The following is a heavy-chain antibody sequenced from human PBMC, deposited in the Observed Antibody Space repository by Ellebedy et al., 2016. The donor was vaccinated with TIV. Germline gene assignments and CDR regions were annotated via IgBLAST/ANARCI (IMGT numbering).Heavy chain of an antibody. CDR3: AKLDSSGYYYGRFDY. CDR1: GFTFRNFA. V-gene: IGHV3-23*01. J-gene: IGHJ4*02. CDR2: ISRSGVST. Sequence: GGSLSLSCAASGFTFRNFAMTWVRQAPGKGLEWVSSISRSGVSTDYADSVRGRVTISRDNSKNTLYLQMNSLRDDDSAVYYCAKLDSSGYYYGRFDYWGQGTLVTVSS. D-gene: IGHD3-22*01.